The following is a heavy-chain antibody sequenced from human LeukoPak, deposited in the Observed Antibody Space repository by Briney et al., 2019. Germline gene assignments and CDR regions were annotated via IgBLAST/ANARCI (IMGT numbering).Heavy chain of an antibody. V-gene: IGHV3-23*01. Sequence: GGSLRLSCAASGFTFSSYAMSWVRQAPGKGLEWVSAISGSGGSTYYADSVKGRFTISRDNSKNTLYLQMNSLRAEDTAVYYCAREGYDYYYYYMDVWGKGTTVTVSS. CDR3: AREGYDYYYYYMDV. CDR1: GFTFSSYA. D-gene: IGHD1-1*01. CDR2: ISGSGGST. J-gene: IGHJ6*03.